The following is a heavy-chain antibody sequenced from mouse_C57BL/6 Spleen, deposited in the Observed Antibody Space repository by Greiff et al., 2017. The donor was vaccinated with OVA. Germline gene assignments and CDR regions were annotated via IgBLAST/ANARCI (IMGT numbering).Heavy chain of an antibody. CDR3: AREGEYDYAPWFAD. J-gene: IGHJ3*01. D-gene: IGHD2-4*01. CDR2: IDPANGNT. V-gene: IGHV14-3*01. Sequence: VQLQQSVAELVRPGASVKLSCTASGFTIKNTYMHWVKQRPEQGLEWIGRIDPANGNTKYAPKFQGKATITADTSSNTAYLQLSSLTSEDTAIYYCAREGEYDYAPWFADWGQGTLVTVSA. CDR1: GFTIKNTY.